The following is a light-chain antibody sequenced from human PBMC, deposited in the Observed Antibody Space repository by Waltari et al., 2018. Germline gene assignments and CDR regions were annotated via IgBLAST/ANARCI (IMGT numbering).Light chain of an antibody. Sequence: QSVLTQPHSASGTPGQRVTISGSGRRSNIGEQVVTWYQHLQGTAPKLLMSDNNQRPSGVPDRFSGSKSGTSASLAISGLQSEDEADYYCASWDDSLNDFVFGTGTKVTVL. CDR1: RSNIGEQV. CDR3: ASWDDSLNDFV. CDR2: DNN. J-gene: IGLJ1*01. V-gene: IGLV1-44*01.